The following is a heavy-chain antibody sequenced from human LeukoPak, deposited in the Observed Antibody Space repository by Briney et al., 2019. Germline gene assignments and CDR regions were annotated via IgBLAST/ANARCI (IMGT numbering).Heavy chain of an antibody. CDR2: INHSGST. Sequence: PSETLSLTCTVSGYSISSGCYWGWIRQPPGKGLEWSGEINHSGSTNYNPSLKSRVTISVDSSKNQFSLKLSSVTAADTAVYYCARPKKLLWFGELFGNWFDPWGQGTLVTVSS. D-gene: IGHD3-10*01. J-gene: IGHJ5*02. CDR3: ARPKKLLWFGELFGNWFDP. V-gene: IGHV4-38-2*02. CDR1: GYSISSGCY.